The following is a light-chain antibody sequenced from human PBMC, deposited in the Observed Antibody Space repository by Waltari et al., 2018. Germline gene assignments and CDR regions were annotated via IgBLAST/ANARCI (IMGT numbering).Light chain of an antibody. V-gene: IGLV4-69*01. CDR3: QTGGNGTWV. CDR2: VNSDGSH. Sequence: QLALTQSPSASASLGASVKLTCTLSSGHSSNVIAWLQQQPEKGPRYLMKVNSDGSHSKGDEIPDRFSGSSSGGERYLTISSLQSEDEADYYCQTGGNGTWVFGGGTKLTVL. CDR1: SGHSSNV. J-gene: IGLJ3*02.